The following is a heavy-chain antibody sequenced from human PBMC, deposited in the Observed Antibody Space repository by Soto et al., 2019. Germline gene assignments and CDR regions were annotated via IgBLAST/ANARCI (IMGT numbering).Heavy chain of an antibody. CDR3: ASSYGSGRNLRPYDY. CDR2: ISVNNDNT. V-gene: IGHV1-18*01. D-gene: IGHD3-10*01. Sequence: ASVKVSCKASGYTFTSYHINWVRQAPGQGLEWMGWISVNNDNTNYVQKLQGRVTMTTDTSTSTAYMELRSLRSDDTAIYYCASSYGSGRNLRPYDYWGQGSMVTVSS. J-gene: IGHJ4*02. CDR1: GYTFTSYH.